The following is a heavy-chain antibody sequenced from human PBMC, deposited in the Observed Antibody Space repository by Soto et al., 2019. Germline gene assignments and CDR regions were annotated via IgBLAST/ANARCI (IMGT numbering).Heavy chain of an antibody. V-gene: IGHV3-48*02. J-gene: IGHJ6*02. CDR1: GFTFSSYS. Sequence: EVQLVESGGGLVQPGGSLRLSCAASGFTFSSYSMNWVRQAPGKGLEWVSYISSSSSTIYYADSVKGRFTISRDNAKNSLYLQMNSLGDEDTAVYYCARDESYYDYGMDVWGRGTTVTVSS. CDR2: ISSSSSTI. CDR3: ARDESYYDYGMDV.